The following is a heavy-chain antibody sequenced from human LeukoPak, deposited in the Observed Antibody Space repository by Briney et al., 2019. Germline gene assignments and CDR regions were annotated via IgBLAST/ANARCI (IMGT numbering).Heavy chain of an antibody. CDR3: ARGLGAAAGDNWFDP. CDR1: GYTFTSYD. V-gene: IGHV1-8*03. CDR2: MNPNSGNT. J-gene: IGHJ5*02. Sequence: ASVKVSCKASGYTFTSYDINWVRQATGQGLEWMGWMNPNSGNTGYAQKFQGRVTITRNTPISTAYMELSSLRSEDTAVYYCARGLGAAAGDNWFDPWGQGTLVTVSS. D-gene: IGHD6-13*01.